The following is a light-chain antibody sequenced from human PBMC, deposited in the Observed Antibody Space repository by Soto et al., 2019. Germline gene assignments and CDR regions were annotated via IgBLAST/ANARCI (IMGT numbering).Light chain of an antibody. CDR3: QQGNSFPFT. V-gene: IGKV1D-12*01. CDR2: AAS. J-gene: IGKJ3*01. CDR1: QGISNW. Sequence: DIQMTQSPSSVSASVGDRVSITCRASQGISNWLAWYQQKPGRAPKLLIYAASSLQSGVSSRFSGSGSGPDFTLTISSLQPEDFATYYCQQGNSFPFTLGPGTKVDIK.